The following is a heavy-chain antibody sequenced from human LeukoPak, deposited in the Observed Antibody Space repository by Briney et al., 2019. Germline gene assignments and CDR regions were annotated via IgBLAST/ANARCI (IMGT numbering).Heavy chain of an antibody. CDR1: GYTFTSYG. D-gene: IGHD5-24*01. CDR2: INPNSGGT. Sequence: GASVKVSCKASGYTFTSYGISWVRQAPGQGLEWMGWINPNSGGTNYAQKFQGRVTMTRDTSISTAYMELSRLRSDDTAVYYCARDLTDGYNDTHDYWGQGTLVTVSS. CDR3: ARDLTDGYNDTHDY. V-gene: IGHV1-2*02. J-gene: IGHJ4*02.